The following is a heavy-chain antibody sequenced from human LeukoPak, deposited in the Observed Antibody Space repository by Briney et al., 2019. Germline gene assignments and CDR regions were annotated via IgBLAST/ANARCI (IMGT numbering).Heavy chain of an antibody. CDR3: ARVRAVAGYDY. CDR2: ISSSSSYI. CDR1: GFTFSSYS. J-gene: IGHJ4*02. V-gene: IGHV3-21*01. Sequence: GGSLRLSCAASGFTFSSYSMNWVRQAPGKGLEWVSSISSSSSYIYYADSVKGRFTISRDNAKNSLYLQMNSLRAEDTALYYCARVRAVAGYDYWGQGTLVTVSS. D-gene: IGHD6-19*01.